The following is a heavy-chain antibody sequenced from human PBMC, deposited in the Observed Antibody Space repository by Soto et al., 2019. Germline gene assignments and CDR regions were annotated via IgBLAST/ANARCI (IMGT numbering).Heavy chain of an antibody. V-gene: IGHV1-46*01. Sequence: GASVKVSCKASGYTFTSYYMHWVRQSPGQGLEWMGIINPSGGSTSYAQKFQGRVTMTRDTSTSTVYMELNSLRAEDTAVYYCAKEVGWQHLLLDRYFDLWGRGTLVTVSS. CDR1: GYTFTSYY. J-gene: IGHJ2*01. CDR2: INPSGGST. D-gene: IGHD1-26*01. CDR3: AKEVGWQHLLLDRYFDL.